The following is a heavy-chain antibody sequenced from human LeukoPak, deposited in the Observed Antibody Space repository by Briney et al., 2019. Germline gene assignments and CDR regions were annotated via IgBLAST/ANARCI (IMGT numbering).Heavy chain of an antibody. D-gene: IGHD6-19*01. V-gene: IGHV1-46*01. Sequence: ASVKVSCKASGYTFTSYYMHWVRQAPGQGLEWMGIINPSGGSTSYAQKFQGRITMTTDTSTSTAYMELRSLRSDDTAVYYCARVYTSGWYPLGYWGQGTLVTVSS. J-gene: IGHJ4*02. CDR3: ARVYTSGWYPLGY. CDR1: GYTFTSYY. CDR2: INPSGGST.